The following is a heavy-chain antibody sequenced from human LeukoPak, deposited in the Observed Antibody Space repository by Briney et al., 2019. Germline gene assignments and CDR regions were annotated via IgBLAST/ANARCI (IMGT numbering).Heavy chain of an antibody. D-gene: IGHD3-22*01. Sequence: GGSLRLSCAASGLTFSSYGMHWVRQAPGKGLEWVAVIWYDGSNKYYADSVKGRFTISRDNSKNTLYLQMNSLRAEDTAVYYCARGSKYYDSSGYFDYWGQGTLVTVSS. CDR3: ARGSKYYDSSGYFDY. V-gene: IGHV3-33*01. CDR2: IWYDGSNK. J-gene: IGHJ4*02. CDR1: GLTFSSYG.